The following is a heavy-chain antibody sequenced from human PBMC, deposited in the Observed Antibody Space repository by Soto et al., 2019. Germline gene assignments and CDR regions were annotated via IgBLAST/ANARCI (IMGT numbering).Heavy chain of an antibody. V-gene: IGHV1-69*13. J-gene: IGHJ6*02. D-gene: IGHD5-12*01. Sequence: SVKVSCKASGGTFSSYAISWVRQAPGQGLEWMGGIIPIFGTANYAQKFQGRVTITADESTSTAYMELSSLRSEDTAVYYCAAGGSHFYYYYGMDVWGQGTTVTVSS. CDR1: GGTFSSYA. CDR3: AAGGSHFYYYYGMDV. CDR2: IIPIFGTA.